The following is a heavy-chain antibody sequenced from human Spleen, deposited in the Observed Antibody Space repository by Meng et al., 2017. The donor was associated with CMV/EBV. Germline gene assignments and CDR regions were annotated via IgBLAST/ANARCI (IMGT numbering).Heavy chain of an antibody. CDR2: IKSRTDGGTT. V-gene: IGHV3-15*01. Sequence: GGSLRLSCVGSGFNFRSYWMSWVRQAPGKGLEWVGRIKSRTDGGTTDYAAPVKGRFTISRDDSKNTLYLQMKSLKTEDTAVYYCSTDRGYDFWSGYSPSFDYWGQGTLVTVSS. J-gene: IGHJ4*02. CDR1: GFNFRSYW. D-gene: IGHD3-3*01. CDR3: STDRGYDFWSGYSPSFDY.